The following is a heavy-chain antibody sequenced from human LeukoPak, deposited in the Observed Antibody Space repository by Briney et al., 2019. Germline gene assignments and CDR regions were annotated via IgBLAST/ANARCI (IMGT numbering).Heavy chain of an antibody. CDR3: ARDRGYYDSSGYLTY. CDR2: INPNSGGT. J-gene: IGHJ4*02. CDR1: GYTFTGYY. D-gene: IGHD3-22*01. Sequence: ASVNVSCKASGYTFTGYYMHWVRQAPGQGLEWMGWINPNSGGTNYAQKFQGRVTMTRDTSISTAYMELSRLRSDDTAVYYCARDRGYYDSSGYLTYWGQGTLVTVSS. V-gene: IGHV1-2*02.